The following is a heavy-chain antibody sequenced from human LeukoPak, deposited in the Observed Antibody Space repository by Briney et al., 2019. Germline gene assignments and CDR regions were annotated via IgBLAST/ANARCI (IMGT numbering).Heavy chain of an antibody. D-gene: IGHD3-22*01. CDR1: GFTFDDYA. V-gene: IGHV3-9*01. CDR3: AKDASNYYDSSGYPNHDAFDI. J-gene: IGHJ3*02. CDR2: ISWNSGSI. Sequence: GGSLRLSCAASGFTFDDYAMHWVRQAPGKGLEWVSGISWNSGSIGYADSVKGRFTISRDNAKNSLYLQMNSLRAEDTALYYCAKDASNYYDSSGYPNHDAFDIWGQGTMVTVSS.